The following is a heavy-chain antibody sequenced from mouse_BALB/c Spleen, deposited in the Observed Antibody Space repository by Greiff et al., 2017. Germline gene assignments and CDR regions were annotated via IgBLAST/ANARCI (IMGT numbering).Heavy chain of an antibody. CDR1: GFTFNTYA. Sequence: DVHLVESGGGLVQPKGSLKLSCAASGFTFNTYAMNWIRQAPGKGLEWVARIRSKSNNYATYYADSVKDRFTISRDDSQSMLYLQMNNLKTEDTAMYYCVRRSDYAWFAYWGQGTLVTVSA. CDR2: IRSKSNNYAT. CDR3: VRRSDYAWFAY. V-gene: IGHV10-1*02. J-gene: IGHJ3*01. D-gene: IGHD2-4*01.